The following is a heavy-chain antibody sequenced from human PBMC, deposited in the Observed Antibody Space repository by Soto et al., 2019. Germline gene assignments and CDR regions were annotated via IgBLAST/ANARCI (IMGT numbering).Heavy chain of an antibody. D-gene: IGHD3-22*01. CDR1: GFTFSSYS. CDR3: ARVRHYDSTDFPRY. Sequence: NPGGSLRLSCAASGFTFSSYSMHWVRQTPQKGLEWVSSISSGSDYIYYADSLKGRFTVSRDNAKNSLYLQMNSLRAEDTAVYYCARVRHYDSTDFPRYWGQGTRVTVSS. V-gene: IGHV3-21*01. J-gene: IGHJ4*02. CDR2: ISSGSDYI.